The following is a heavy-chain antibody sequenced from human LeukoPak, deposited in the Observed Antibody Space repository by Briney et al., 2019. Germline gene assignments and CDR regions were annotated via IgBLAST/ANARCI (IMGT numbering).Heavy chain of an antibody. J-gene: IGHJ3*01. Sequence: SVKVSCKASGGTFSSYAISWVRQAPGQGLEWMGRIIPIFGMANYAQKFQGRVTITADKSTSTAYMELSSLRSEDTAVYYCARVPESGGGVWGQGTMVTVSS. CDR2: IIPIFGMA. D-gene: IGHD1-26*01. V-gene: IGHV1-69*04. CDR1: GGTFSSYA. CDR3: ARVPESGGGV.